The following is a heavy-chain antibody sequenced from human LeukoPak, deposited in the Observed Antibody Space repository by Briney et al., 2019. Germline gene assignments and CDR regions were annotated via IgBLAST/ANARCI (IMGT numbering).Heavy chain of an antibody. CDR2: INHSGST. V-gene: IGHV4-34*01. J-gene: IGHJ4*02. D-gene: IGHD3-10*01. Sequence: SETLSLTCAVYGGSFSGYYWSWIRQPPGKGLEWIGEINHSGSTNYNPSLKSRVTIPVDTSKNQFSLKLSSVTAADTAVYYCARKGGSGSYSAATAIPYYFDYWGQGTLVTVSS. CDR3: ARKGGSGSYSAATAIPYYFDY. CDR1: GGSFSGYY.